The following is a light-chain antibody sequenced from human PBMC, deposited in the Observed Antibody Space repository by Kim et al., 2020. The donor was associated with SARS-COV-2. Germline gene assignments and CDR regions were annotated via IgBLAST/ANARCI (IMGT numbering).Light chain of an antibody. CDR2: AAS. J-gene: IGKJ5*01. V-gene: IGKV1D-12*01. Sequence: AFVGDRVTITCRASQDILRWLAWYQQKPGKAPKLLIYAASNLQSGVPSRFSGSGSETDFTLTINNLQPEDSASYYCQQAHSFPITFGQGTRLEIK. CDR1: QDILRW. CDR3: QQAHSFPIT.